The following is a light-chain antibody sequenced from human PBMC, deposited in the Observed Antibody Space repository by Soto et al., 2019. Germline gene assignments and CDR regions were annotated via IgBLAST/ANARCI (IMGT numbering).Light chain of an antibody. J-gene: IGKJ2*01. V-gene: IGKV3-20*01. CDR1: QSVSSSY. Sequence: EIVLTQSPGTLSLSPVERATLSCRASQSVSSSYLAWYQQKPGQAPRLLIYGASSRATGIPDRFSGSGSGTDFTRIISRLEPEDFAVYYCQQRHTFGQGTKLEIK. CDR2: GAS. CDR3: QQRHT.